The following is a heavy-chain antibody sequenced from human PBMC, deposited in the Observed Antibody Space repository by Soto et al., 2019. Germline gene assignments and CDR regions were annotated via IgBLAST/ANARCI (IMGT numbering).Heavy chain of an antibody. J-gene: IGHJ4*02. Sequence: SETLSLTCTVSGGSISSYYWSWIRQPPGKGLEWIGYIYYSGSTNYNPSLKSRVTISVDTSKNQFSLKLSSVTAADTAVYYCARDPGPRPSFFDYWGQGTLVTVSS. CDR1: GGSISSYY. D-gene: IGHD6-6*01. CDR2: IYYSGST. CDR3: ARDPGPRPSFFDY. V-gene: IGHV4-59*01.